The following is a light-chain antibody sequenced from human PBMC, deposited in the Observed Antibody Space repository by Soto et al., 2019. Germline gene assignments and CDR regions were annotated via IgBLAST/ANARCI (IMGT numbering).Light chain of an antibody. CDR1: QSISSH. CDR2: EAS. J-gene: IGKJ3*01. Sequence: DMQMTQSPSSLSASVGDRVTITGRASQSISSHLKWYQQKPGKAPQLLIYEASSLQGGVPSRFSGSGSGTDFTLTISRLEADDFAIYYCQQRYSMPLTFGPGTRVDIK. V-gene: IGKV1-39*01. CDR3: QQRYSMPLT.